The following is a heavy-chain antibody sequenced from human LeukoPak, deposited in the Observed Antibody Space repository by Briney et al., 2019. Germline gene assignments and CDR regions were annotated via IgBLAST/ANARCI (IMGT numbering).Heavy chain of an antibody. D-gene: IGHD3-22*01. J-gene: IGHJ4*02. CDR3: ARDSVHGYYDSSGYSALVDY. CDR2: IKQDGSEK. Sequence: GGSLRLPCAASGFTFTSYWMTWVRQAPGKGLEWVANIKQDGSEKYYVDSVKGRFTISRDNAKNSLFLQMNSLRAEDTAVYYCARDSVHGYYDSSGYSALVDYWGQGTLVTVSS. V-gene: IGHV3-7*01. CDR1: GFTFTSYW.